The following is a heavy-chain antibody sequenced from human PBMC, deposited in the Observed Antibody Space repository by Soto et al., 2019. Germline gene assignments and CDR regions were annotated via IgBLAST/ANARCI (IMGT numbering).Heavy chain of an antibody. CDR3: ARSSYYGSGSYSGMDV. Sequence: QLQLQESGPGLVKPSETLSLTCTVSGDSISSRSYYWGWIRQPPGKGLEWIGSIYYSATTYYNPYLKGRVTISVDTSKNQSSLSLNSVTAADTAVYYCARSSYYGSGSYSGMDVWGQGTTVTVSS. D-gene: IGHD3-10*01. CDR2: IYYSATT. CDR1: GDSISSRSYY. J-gene: IGHJ6*02. V-gene: IGHV4-39*01.